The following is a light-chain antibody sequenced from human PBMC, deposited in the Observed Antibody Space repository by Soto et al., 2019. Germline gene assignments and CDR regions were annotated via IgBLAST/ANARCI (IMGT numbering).Light chain of an antibody. Sequence: QSALTQPPSVSGSPGQSVTISCIGTSSDIGSYNRVSWYQQSPGTAPKLIIYEVTNRPSGVAGRFSGSKSGNTASLTISGLQAEDEADYYCTSYTTRTALVLGGGTKLTVL. CDR2: EVT. CDR3: TSYTTRTALV. J-gene: IGLJ3*02. CDR1: SSDIGSYNR. V-gene: IGLV2-18*02.